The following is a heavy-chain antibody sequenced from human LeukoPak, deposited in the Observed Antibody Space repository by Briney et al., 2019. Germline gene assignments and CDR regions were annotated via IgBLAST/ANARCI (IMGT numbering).Heavy chain of an antibody. Sequence: SETLSLTCTVSGGSISSYYWSWIRQPAGKGLEWIGRIYTSGSTNYNPSLKSRVTISVDTSKNQFSLKLSSVTAADTAVYYCARDAEDSSSWYSDYWGQGTLVTVSS. J-gene: IGHJ4*02. D-gene: IGHD6-13*01. CDR3: ARDAEDSSSWYSDY. CDR1: GGSISSYY. V-gene: IGHV4-4*07. CDR2: IYTSGST.